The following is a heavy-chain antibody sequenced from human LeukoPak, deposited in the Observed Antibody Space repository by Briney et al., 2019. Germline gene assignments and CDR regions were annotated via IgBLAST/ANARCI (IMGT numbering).Heavy chain of an antibody. V-gene: IGHV3-43*01. J-gene: IGHJ4*02. Sequence: GGSLGLSCAASGFTFDDYSMHWVRQAPGKGLEWVSLINWGGGNTYYADSVKGRFTISRDNSKNSLYLQMNSLRTEDTALYYCAKDMSGYSGLDYWGQGTLVTVSS. D-gene: IGHD5-12*01. CDR1: GFTFDDYS. CDR2: INWGGGNT. CDR3: AKDMSGYSGLDY.